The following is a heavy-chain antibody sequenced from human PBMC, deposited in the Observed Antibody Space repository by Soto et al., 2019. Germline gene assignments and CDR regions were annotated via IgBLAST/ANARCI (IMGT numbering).Heavy chain of an antibody. J-gene: IGHJ4*02. CDR1: GGTFSSNA. D-gene: IGHD3-9*01. Sequence: QVQLVQSGAEVKKPGSSVKVSCKASGGTFSSNAISWVRQALGQGLEWMGGIIPIYASPNYAQTFQGRVTVTADKATSTAYLELSRLKFADSAIYYCAVAVTGSRSPLAHWGQGTLVIVSS. CDR2: IIPIYASP. V-gene: IGHV1-69*06. CDR3: AVAVTGSRSPLAH.